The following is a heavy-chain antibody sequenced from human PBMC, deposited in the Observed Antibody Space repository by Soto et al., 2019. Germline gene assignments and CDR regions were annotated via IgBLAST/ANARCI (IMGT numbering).Heavy chain of an antibody. CDR3: ASLYGGTDRVDY. J-gene: IGHJ4*02. CDR2: IYFGGTT. Sequence: ETLSLTCSVYGASISSNFWSWVRQPPGKGLEWIGYIYFGGTTQSNPSLKGRATISLDTSKNQFTLNLASVSAADTAVYYCASLYGGTDRVDYWGQGTLVTVSS. D-gene: IGHD4-17*01. V-gene: IGHV4-4*09. CDR1: GASISSNF.